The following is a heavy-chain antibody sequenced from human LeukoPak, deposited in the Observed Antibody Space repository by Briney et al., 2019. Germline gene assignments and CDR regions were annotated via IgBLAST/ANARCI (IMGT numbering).Heavy chain of an antibody. Sequence: ASVKVSCKASGYTFIDYYMHWVRQAPGQGLEWMGWINPNSGGTNYAQSFQGRVTMTRDTSIRTVYMELSRLRSDDTAVYYCANTYALGNYYKGGFDPWGQGTLVTVSS. V-gene: IGHV1-2*02. D-gene: IGHD3-10*01. CDR2: INPNSGGT. CDR1: GYTFIDYY. CDR3: ANTYALGNYYKGGFDP. J-gene: IGHJ5*02.